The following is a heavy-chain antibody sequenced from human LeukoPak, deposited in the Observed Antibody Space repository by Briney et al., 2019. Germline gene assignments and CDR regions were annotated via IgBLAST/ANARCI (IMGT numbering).Heavy chain of an antibody. D-gene: IGHD3-10*01. CDR3: ARDRAIMVRGVSFDY. CDR1: EVTFSSYA. CDR2: IIPIFGTA. J-gene: IGHJ4*02. Sequence: SVKVSCKASEVTFSSYAISWVRQAPGQGLEWMGGIIPIFGTANYAQKFQGRVTITADESTSTAYMELSSLRSEDTAVYYCARDRAIMVRGVSFDYWGQGTLVTVSS. V-gene: IGHV1-69*13.